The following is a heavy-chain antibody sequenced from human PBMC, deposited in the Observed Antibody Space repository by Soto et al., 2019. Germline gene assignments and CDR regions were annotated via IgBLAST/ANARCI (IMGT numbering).Heavy chain of an antibody. V-gene: IGHV4-59*01. CDR1: GGSISSDY. CDR2: ISYSGTT. D-gene: IGHD6-25*01. CDR3: ARGGGTGYNGLDV. J-gene: IGHJ6*02. Sequence: PSETLSLTCTVSGGSISSDYLSWMRQAPGKGLEWIGYISYSGTTNYNSSLKRRVTISIDTSKNQFSLKLSSVTAADTAVYYCARGGGTGYNGLDVWGQGTTVTVSS.